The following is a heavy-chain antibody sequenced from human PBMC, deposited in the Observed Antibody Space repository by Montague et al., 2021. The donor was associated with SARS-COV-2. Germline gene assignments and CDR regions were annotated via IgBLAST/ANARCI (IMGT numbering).Heavy chain of an antibody. CDR1: GGSFSGYY. CDR3: ARDYGDYSYYYGLDV. D-gene: IGHD4-17*01. J-gene: IGHJ6*02. Sequence: SETLSLTCTVYGGSFSGYYWSWIRQPPGKGLEWIGEINHSGSTNYNPSLKSRVTISVDTSKNQLSLKLSSVTAADTAVYYCARDYGDYSYYYGLDVWGQGTTVTVSS. CDR2: INHSGST. V-gene: IGHV4-34*01.